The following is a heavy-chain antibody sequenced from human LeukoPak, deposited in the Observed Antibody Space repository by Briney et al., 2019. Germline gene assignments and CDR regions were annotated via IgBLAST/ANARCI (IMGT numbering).Heavy chain of an antibody. V-gene: IGHV3-21*01. CDR3: ARDPYSGSYGGSYYYYMDV. CDR2: ITTSSTYT. D-gene: IGHD1-26*01. J-gene: IGHJ6*03. CDR1: GFTFSSNA. Sequence: PGGSLRLSCAASGFTFSSNAMTWVRQAPGKGLEWVSSITTSSTYTFYADSVKGRFTISRDNAKNSLYLQMNSLRVEDTAVYYCARDPYSGSYGGSYYYYMDVWGKGTTVTISS.